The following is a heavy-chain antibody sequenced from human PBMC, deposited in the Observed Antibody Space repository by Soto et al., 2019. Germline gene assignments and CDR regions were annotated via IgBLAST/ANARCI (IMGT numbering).Heavy chain of an antibody. CDR1: GYSISSGYY. V-gene: IGHV4-38-2*01. CDR2: IYHSGST. Sequence: SETLSLTCAVSGYSISSGYYWGWIRQPPGKGLEWIGSIYHSGSTYYNPSLKSRVTISVDTSKNQFSLKLSSVTAADTAVYYCARRNYHDSSGYYDWGQLNLVTVYS. CDR3: ARRNYHDSSGYYD. J-gene: IGHJ4*02. D-gene: IGHD3-22*01.